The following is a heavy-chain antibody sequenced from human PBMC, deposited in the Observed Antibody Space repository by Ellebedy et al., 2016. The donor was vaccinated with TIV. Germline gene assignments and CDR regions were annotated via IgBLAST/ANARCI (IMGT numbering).Heavy chain of an antibody. D-gene: IGHD5-24*01. CDR2: FDPEDGES. V-gene: IGHV1-24*01. Sequence: AASVKVSCKVSGYTLTEFSMHWVRQAPGKGLEWMGGFDPEDGESIYAQKFQGRVTMTTDTSTSTAYMELRSLRSDDTAVYYCARSTDGYNFYYYYYGMDVWGQGTTVTVSS. J-gene: IGHJ6*02. CDR1: GYTLTEFS. CDR3: ARSTDGYNFYYYYYGMDV.